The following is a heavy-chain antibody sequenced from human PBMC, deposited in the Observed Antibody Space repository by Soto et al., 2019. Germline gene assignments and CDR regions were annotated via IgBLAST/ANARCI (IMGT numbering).Heavy chain of an antibody. CDR2: IYYSGST. V-gene: IGHV4-59*01. CDR1: SGSISSYY. Sequence: SESLSLTSSVSSGSISSYYWSWIRQPQGKGLEWIGYIYYSGSTNYNPSLKSRLIISIDTSKNQFSLKLSSVTAADTAVYYCARGYGQLAIWGQGTQVTVS. D-gene: IGHD6-6*01. J-gene: IGHJ4*02. CDR3: ARGYGQLAI.